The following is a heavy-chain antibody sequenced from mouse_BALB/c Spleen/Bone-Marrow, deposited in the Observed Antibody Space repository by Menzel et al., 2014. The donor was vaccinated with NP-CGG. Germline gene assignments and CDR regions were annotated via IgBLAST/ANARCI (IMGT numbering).Heavy chain of an antibody. V-gene: IGHV1-39*01. D-gene: IGHD2-14*01. CDR3: AREGGTYANDCDY. CDR1: GYSFTGYN. J-gene: IGHJ2*01. CDR2: IDPYYGDS. Sequence: EVQLQQSGPELEKPGASVKISCKASGYSFTGYNMNWVKQSNGKSLEWIGNIDPYYGDSTYNQKFKGKATLTVDKSSSTTYMQLKSLTSEDSAVYYCAREGGTYANDCDYWGQGTTLTVSS.